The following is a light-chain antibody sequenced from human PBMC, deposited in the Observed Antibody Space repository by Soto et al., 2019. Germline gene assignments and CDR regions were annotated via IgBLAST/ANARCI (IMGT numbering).Light chain of an antibody. V-gene: IGKV3-15*01. CDR2: GAS. CDR3: HQYHDWPPIT. J-gene: IGKJ3*01. Sequence: EIVMTQSPDTLSVSPGEGVTLSCRASQSVSSDLAWYQQKPGQSPRLLMYGASTRATDIPARFSGGGSGTEFTLTISSLQSEDVAIYYCHQYHDWPPITFGPGTKVEIK. CDR1: QSVSSD.